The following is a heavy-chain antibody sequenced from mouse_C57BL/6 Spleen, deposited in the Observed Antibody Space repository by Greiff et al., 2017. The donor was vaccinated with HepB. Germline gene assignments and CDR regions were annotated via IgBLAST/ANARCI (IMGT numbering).Heavy chain of an antibody. CDR2: ISSGSSTI. J-gene: IGHJ4*01. CDR3: AKKGGDGYYPYYAMDY. V-gene: IGHV5-17*01. CDR1: GFTFSDYG. D-gene: IGHD2-3*01. Sequence: VQLKESGGGLVKPGGSLKLSCAASGFTFSDYGMHWVRQAPEKGLEWVAYISSGSSTIYYADTVKGRFTISRDNAKNTLFLQMTSLRSEDTAMYYCAKKGGDGYYPYYAMDYWGQGTSVTVSS.